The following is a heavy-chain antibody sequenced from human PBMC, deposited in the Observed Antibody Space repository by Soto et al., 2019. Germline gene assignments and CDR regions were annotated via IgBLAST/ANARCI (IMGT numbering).Heavy chain of an antibody. J-gene: IGHJ6*02. CDR3: ARDVMERRVGYYGMDV. Sequence: GGSLRLSCAASGFTFSSYGMHWVRQAPGKGLEWVAVIWYDGSNKYYADSVKGRFTISRDNSKNTLYLQMNSLRAEDTAVYYCARDVMERRVGYYGMDVWGQGTTVTVSS. CDR1: GFTFSSYG. CDR2: IWYDGSNK. V-gene: IGHV3-33*01. D-gene: IGHD1-1*01.